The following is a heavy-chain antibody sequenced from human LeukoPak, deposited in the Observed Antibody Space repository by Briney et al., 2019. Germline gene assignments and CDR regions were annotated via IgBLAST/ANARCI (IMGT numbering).Heavy chain of an antibody. D-gene: IGHD3-16*02. CDR1: GYTFAGYY. CDR3: AREDHIDYVWGSYRYAPYYYYGMDV. Sequence: GASVKVSCKASGYTFAGYYMHWVRQAPGQRLEWMGWINAGNGNTKYSQKFQGRVTITRDTSASTAYMELSSLRSEDTAVYYCAREDHIDYVWGSYRYAPYYYYGMDVWGQGTTVTVSS. V-gene: IGHV1-3*01. CDR2: INAGNGNT. J-gene: IGHJ6*02.